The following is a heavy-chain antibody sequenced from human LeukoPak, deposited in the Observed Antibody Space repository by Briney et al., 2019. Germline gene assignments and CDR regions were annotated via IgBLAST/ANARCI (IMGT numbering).Heavy chain of an antibody. CDR1: GGSINSGSNH. CDR2: IYYSGST. Sequence: PSETLSLTCTVSGGSINSGSNHWAWIRQPPGKGLEWIGIIYYSGSTNYNPSLKSRVTISVDKSKNQFSLKLSSVTAADTAVYYCARDSSAYAMSDAFDIWGQGTMVTVSS. J-gene: IGHJ3*02. D-gene: IGHD4-17*01. V-gene: IGHV4-39*07. CDR3: ARDSSAYAMSDAFDI.